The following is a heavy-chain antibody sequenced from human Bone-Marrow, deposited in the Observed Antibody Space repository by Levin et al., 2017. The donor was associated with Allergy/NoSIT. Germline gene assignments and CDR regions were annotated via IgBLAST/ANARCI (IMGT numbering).Heavy chain of an antibody. V-gene: IGHV4-61*02. D-gene: IGHD1-26*01. Sequence: SETLSLTCTVSGGSISSGTYYWSWIRQPAGKGLEWIGRIYSSGHTIYNPSLQSRVTISIDRSKNQFSLDLNSVTAADTAVYDCARSPHPYFCDYWGQGALVTVSS. CDR2: IYSSGHT. CDR3: ARSPHPYFCDY. CDR1: GGSISSGTYY. J-gene: IGHJ4*02.